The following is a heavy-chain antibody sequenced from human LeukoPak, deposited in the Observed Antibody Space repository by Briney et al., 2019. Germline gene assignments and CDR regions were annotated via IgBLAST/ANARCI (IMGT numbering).Heavy chain of an antibody. Sequence: GGSLRLSCVASGFTFSGYAIHWVRQAPGKGLEGVALISYDGSNKDYTHSVKGRFTISRDNSKNTLYLQMNSLRAEDSAVYYCAREYCGGECYSGFDFWGQGTLVTVSS. CDR2: ISYDGSNK. V-gene: IGHV3-30*04. J-gene: IGHJ5*01. D-gene: IGHD2-21*01. CDR3: AREYCGGECYSGFDF. CDR1: GFTFSGYA.